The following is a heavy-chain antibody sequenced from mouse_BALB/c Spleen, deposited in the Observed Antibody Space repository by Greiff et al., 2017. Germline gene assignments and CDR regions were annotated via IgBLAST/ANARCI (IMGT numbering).Heavy chain of an antibody. V-gene: IGHV1-9*01. D-gene: IGHD2-14*01. CDR1: GYTFSSYW. CDR3: ARWGYDAFSFDY. Sequence: QVQLQQSGAELMKPGASVKISCKATGYTFSSYWIEWVKQRPGHGLEWIGEILPGSGSTNYNEKFKGKATFTADTSSNTAYMQLSSLTSEDSAVDYCARWGYDAFSFDYWGQGTTLTVSS. J-gene: IGHJ2*01. CDR2: ILPGSGST.